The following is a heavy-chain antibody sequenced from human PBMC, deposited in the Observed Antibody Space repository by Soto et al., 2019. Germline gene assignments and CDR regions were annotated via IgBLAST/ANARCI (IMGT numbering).Heavy chain of an antibody. V-gene: IGHV3-23*01. CDR1: GGSISSRGYY. J-gene: IGHJ4*02. CDR3: AKGLQSSHWCLLAY. CDR2: ISGSGGTT. Sequence: PSETLSLTCTVSGGSISSRGYYWGWIRQPPGKGLEWVSSISGSGGTTYYADSVKGRFTVSRDNPKNTLYLQMNSLRAEDTAVYYCAKGLQSSHWCLLAYSGQGTLVTVSS. D-gene: IGHD6-13*01.